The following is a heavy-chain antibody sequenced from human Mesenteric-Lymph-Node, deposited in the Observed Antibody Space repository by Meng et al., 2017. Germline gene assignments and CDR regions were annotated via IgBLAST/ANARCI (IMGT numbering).Heavy chain of an antibody. CDR2: IYPGDSDT. CDR1: GYAFNNYW. Sequence: GESLKISCEGFGYAFNNYWIGWVRHTPGTGLEWMGVIYPGDSDTRYSPSFDGQVTISVDRSISTTYLQWSSLKASDTAIYFCARRSTVAGRADAYDVWGQGTMVTVSS. J-gene: IGHJ3*01. CDR3: ARRSTVAGRADAYDV. D-gene: IGHD6-19*01. V-gene: IGHV5-51*01.